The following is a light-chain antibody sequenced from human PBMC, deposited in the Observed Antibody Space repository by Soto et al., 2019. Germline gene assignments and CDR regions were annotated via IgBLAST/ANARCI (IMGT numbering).Light chain of an antibody. V-gene: IGKV3-11*01. CDR1: QSVSSY. CDR2: DAS. CDR3: QQRSNWRWT. J-gene: IGKJ1*01. Sequence: EIVLTQSPATLSLSPGERATLSCRARQSVSSYLAWYQQKPGQAPRLLIYDASNRATGIPARFSGSGSGTDFTLTISSLEPEDFAVYYCQQRSNWRWTFGQGTKVEIK.